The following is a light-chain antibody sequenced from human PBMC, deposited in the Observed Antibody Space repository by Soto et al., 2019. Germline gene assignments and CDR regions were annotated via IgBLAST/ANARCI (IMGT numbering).Light chain of an antibody. J-gene: IGKJ1*01. Sequence: EMVLTQSPGTLSLSPGETATLSCRASPSVSRDFLVWYQHKRGQPPRLLLYGGSIRATGTPDRFSGSGSGTEFTLTISRLEPEDVGVYYCQQYGFSPTFGQGTKVELK. CDR2: GGS. CDR3: QQYGFSPT. V-gene: IGKV3-20*01. CDR1: PSVSRDF.